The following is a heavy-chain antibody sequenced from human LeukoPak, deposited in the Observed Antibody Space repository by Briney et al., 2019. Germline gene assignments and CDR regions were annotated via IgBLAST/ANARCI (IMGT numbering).Heavy chain of an antibody. Sequence: GRSLRLSCAASGFTFSNAWMSWVRQAPGKGLEWVGRIKSKTDGGTTDYAAPVKGRFTISRDDSKNTLYLQMNSLKTEDTAVYYCLRDWYGSGSYWQIRESYFDYWGQGTLVTVSS. D-gene: IGHD3-10*01. J-gene: IGHJ4*02. CDR3: LRDWYGSGSYWQIRESYFDY. CDR2: IKSKTDGGTT. V-gene: IGHV3-15*01. CDR1: GFTFSNAW.